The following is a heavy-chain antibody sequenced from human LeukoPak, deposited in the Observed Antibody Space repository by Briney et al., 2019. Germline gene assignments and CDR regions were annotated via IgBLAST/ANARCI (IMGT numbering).Heavy chain of an antibody. CDR2: INHSGST. J-gene: IGHJ4*02. D-gene: IGHD3-22*01. CDR3: ARGLPKYYYDRSRGSERLDY. Sequence: PSETLPLTCAVYGGSFSGYYWSWIRQPPGKGLEWIGEINHSGSTNYNPSLKSQVTISVDTSKNQFSLKLSSVTAADTAVYYCARGLPKYYYDRSRGSERLDYWGQGTLVSDS. V-gene: IGHV4-34*01. CDR1: GGSFSGYY.